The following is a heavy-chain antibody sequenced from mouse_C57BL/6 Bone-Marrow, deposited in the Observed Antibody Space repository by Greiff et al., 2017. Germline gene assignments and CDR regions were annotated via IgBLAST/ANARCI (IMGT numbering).Heavy chain of an antibody. CDR3: FLGSSFGY. CDR1: GYTFTAYW. V-gene: IGHV1-9*01. Sequence: VQLQQSGAELMKPGASVKLSCKATGYTFTAYWIEWVKQRPGHGLEWLGEILPGSGSTNYNVKFKGKATFTADTSSNTAYLQLCSRTTEDSAIYYCFLGSSFGYWGQGTTLTVSS. J-gene: IGHJ2*01. CDR2: ILPGSGST. D-gene: IGHD1-1*01.